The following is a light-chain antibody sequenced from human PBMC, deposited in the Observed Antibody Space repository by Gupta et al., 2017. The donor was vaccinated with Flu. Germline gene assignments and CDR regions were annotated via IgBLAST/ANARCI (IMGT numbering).Light chain of an antibody. CDR1: QGIRND. J-gene: IGKJ1*01. V-gene: IGKV1-6*01. CDR3: RQKDNSPRA. Sequence: PSSLSASVGDRVTITCRASQGIRNDLGWFQQKPGKAPKLLIYAASRVKSGVPSRFSGSGYDTDFTLTISSRQPEDFATYYCRQKDNSPRAFGQGTXVEIK. CDR2: AAS.